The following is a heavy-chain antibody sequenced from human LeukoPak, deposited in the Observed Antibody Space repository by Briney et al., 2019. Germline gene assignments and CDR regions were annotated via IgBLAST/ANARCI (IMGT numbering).Heavy chain of an antibody. D-gene: IGHD2-2*01. CDR2: ISWNSGSI. V-gene: IGHV3-9*01. Sequence: PGRSLRLSCAASGFTFDDYAMHWVRQAPGKGLEWVSGISWNSGSIGYADSVKGRFTISRDNAKNSLYLQMNSLRAEDTALYYCAKDVMTSGPAAILDYWGQGTLVTVSS. CDR1: GFTFDDYA. J-gene: IGHJ4*02. CDR3: AKDVMTSGPAAILDY.